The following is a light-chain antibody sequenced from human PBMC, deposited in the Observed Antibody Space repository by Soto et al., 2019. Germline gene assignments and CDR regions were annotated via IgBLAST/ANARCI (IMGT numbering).Light chain of an antibody. V-gene: IGKV1-39*01. Sequence: DLQMTQSPSSLSAFVGDRVTITCRASQTISGFLNWYQHKPGKAPGLLIYSASTLQSGVPSRFSASGSGTDFTLTISSLQPEDFATYYCQQSYTTLGTFGQGTTVEIK. J-gene: IGKJ1*01. CDR2: SAS. CDR1: QTISGF. CDR3: QQSYTTLGT.